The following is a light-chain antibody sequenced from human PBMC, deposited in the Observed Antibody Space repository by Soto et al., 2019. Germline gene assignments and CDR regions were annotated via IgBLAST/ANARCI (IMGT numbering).Light chain of an antibody. V-gene: IGKV3-11*01. CDR1: QSISRY. Sequence: EIVLTQSPATLSLSPGERATLSCRASQSISRYLAWYQQKPGQAPRLLIYDASNRATAIPARFSGSGSGTDFTLTISSLEPEDFAFYYCQQYNNWPPLTFGGGTKVEIK. CDR3: QQYNNWPPLT. J-gene: IGKJ4*01. CDR2: DAS.